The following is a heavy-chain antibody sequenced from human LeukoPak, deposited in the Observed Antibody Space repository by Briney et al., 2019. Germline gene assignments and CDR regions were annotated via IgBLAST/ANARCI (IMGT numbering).Heavy chain of an antibody. J-gene: IGHJ4*02. V-gene: IGHV4-59*01. Sequence: PSETLSLTCTVSGGSISGYYWSWIRQPPGKGLEWIGYIFYSGNTNYNPSLKSRVTISVDTSKSQFSLKLRSVTAEGTAVYYCARARGYSGYLDRFDYWGQGTLVTVSS. CDR1: GGSISGYY. D-gene: IGHD5-12*01. CDR3: ARARGYSGYLDRFDY. CDR2: IFYSGNT.